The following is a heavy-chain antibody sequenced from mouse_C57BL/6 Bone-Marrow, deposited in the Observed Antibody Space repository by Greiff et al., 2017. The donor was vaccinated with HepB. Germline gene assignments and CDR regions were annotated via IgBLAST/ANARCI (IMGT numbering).Heavy chain of an antibody. CDR1: GYSITSGYY. CDR3: ARDLIPPEGAMDY. CDR2: ISYDGSN. Sequence: EESGPGLVKPSQSLSLTCSVTGYSITSGYYWNWIRQFPGNKLEWMGYISYDGSNNYNPSLKNRISITRDTSKNQFFLKLNSVTTEDTATYYCARDLIPPEGAMDYWGQGTSVTVSS. V-gene: IGHV3-6*01. D-gene: IGHD5-1-1*01. J-gene: IGHJ4*01.